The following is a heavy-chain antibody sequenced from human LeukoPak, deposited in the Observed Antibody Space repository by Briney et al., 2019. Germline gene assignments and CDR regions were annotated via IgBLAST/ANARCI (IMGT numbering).Heavy chain of an antibody. V-gene: IGHV5-51*01. Sequence: GESLKISCKGSGYSFTSYWIGWVRQMPGKGLEWMGIIHDSDTVYSPSFQGQVIMSADKSISTAYLQWSSLKASDTAMYYCAGHTAYDILTGSTHEYYYYYYMDVWGKGTTVTVSS. D-gene: IGHD3-9*01. J-gene: IGHJ6*03. CDR1: GYSFTSYW. CDR2: IHDSDT. CDR3: AGHTAYDILTGSTHEYYYYYYMDV.